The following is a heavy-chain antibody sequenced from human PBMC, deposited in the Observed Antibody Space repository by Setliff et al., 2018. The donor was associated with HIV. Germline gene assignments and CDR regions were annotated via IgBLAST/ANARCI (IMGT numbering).Heavy chain of an antibody. Sequence: PGGSLRLSCAASGFTFRNHAMHWVRQAPGKGLEWVAVISYDGSNKFYADSVKGRLTISRDNSKNTLYLQMNSLRAEDTAVYYCAREEYTQYYFDYWGQGTLVTVSS. V-gene: IGHV3-30*04. J-gene: IGHJ4*02. CDR2: ISYDGSNK. D-gene: IGHD6-6*01. CDR1: GFTFRNHA. CDR3: AREEYTQYYFDY.